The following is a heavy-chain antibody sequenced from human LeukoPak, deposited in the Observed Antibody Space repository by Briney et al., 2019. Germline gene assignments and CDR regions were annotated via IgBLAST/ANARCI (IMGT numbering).Heavy chain of an antibody. V-gene: IGHV4-38-2*02. D-gene: IGHD2-15*01. J-gene: IGHJ5*02. CDR1: GYSISSGYY. CDR3: ARELGYCSGGSCYAGAGWFDP. CDR2: IYHSGNT. Sequence: SETLSLTCNVSGYSISSGYYWGWIRQPPGKGLEWIGNIYHSGNTYYNPSLKSRVTMSVDTSKNQFSLKLSSVTAADTAVYYCARELGYCSGGSCYAGAGWFDPWGQGTLVTVSS.